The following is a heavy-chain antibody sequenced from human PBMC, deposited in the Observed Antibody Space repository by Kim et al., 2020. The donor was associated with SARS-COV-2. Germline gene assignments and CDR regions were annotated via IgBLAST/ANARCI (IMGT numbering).Heavy chain of an antibody. J-gene: IGHJ4*02. CDR2: ISSSSSYI. Sequence: GGSLRLSCAASGFTFSSYSMNWVRQAPGKGLEWVSSISSSSSYIYYADSVKGRFTISRDNAKNSLYLQMNSLRAEDTAVYYCAGGEGYCSGGSCYGYWGQGTLVTVSS. CDR1: GFTFSSYS. D-gene: IGHD2-15*01. CDR3: AGGEGYCSGGSCYGY. V-gene: IGHV3-21*01.